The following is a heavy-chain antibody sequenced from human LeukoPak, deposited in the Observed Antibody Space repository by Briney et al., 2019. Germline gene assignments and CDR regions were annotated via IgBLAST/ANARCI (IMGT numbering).Heavy chain of an antibody. J-gene: IGHJ5*02. V-gene: IGHV1-69*13. CDR2: IIPKFGIA. Sequence: AASVKVSCKASGGTINNDGMNWVRQAPGQGLEWMGMIIPKFGIAHYARKFQGRVTITADESTGTTYMEVSSLIPDDTAVYYCARGEGKYHDIRGGFDPWGQGTSVTVSS. CDR1: GGTINNDG. CDR3: ARGEGKYHDIRGGFDP. D-gene: IGHD1-1*01.